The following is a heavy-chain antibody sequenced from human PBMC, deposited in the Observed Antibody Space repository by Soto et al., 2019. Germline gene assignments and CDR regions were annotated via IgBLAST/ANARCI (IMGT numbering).Heavy chain of an antibody. V-gene: IGHV4-39*02. Sequence: PSETLSLTCSVSGGSISSNSYDWGGIRQPPGKGLEWIGSIFYTGTTYYNRSLRSRLTISLDTSKNHFSLNLTSVTATDTAVYYCARLVVVAPVANVWGQGTLVTVSS. CDR3: ARLVVVAPVANV. D-gene: IGHD2-2*01. CDR2: IFYTGTT. J-gene: IGHJ4*02. CDR1: GGSISSNSYD.